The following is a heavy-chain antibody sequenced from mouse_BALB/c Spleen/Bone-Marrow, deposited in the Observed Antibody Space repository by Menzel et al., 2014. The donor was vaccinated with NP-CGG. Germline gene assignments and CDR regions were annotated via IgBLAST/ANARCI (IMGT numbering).Heavy chain of an antibody. D-gene: IGHD2-14*01. CDR1: GFNIKDTY. J-gene: IGHJ1*01. CDR2: IDPANGNN. Sequence: EVKLQESGADLVKPGASVKLSCTASGFNIKDTYINWVRQRPEQGLEWIGRIDPANGNNKYDPKLQGKATITADTSSNTAYLQLSSLTSEDTVVYYCARDRGWYLDVWGAGTTVTVSS. CDR3: ARDRGWYLDV. V-gene: IGHV14-3*02.